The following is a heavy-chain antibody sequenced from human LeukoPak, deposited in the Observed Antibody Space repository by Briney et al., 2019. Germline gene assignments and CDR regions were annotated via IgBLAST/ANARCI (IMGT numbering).Heavy chain of an antibody. V-gene: IGHV3-30*18. D-gene: IGHD2-15*01. CDR2: ISNDGTIE. CDR3: TKEGATGSRYNFDY. Sequence: GRSLRLSCAVSGFTFSRHGMHWVRQAPGKGLEWVAVISNDGTIEYYADSVKGRFTISRDNSKNTVSLQMNSLREDDTAVFYCTKEGATGSRYNFDYWGQGTLVTVSS. J-gene: IGHJ4*02. CDR1: GFTFSRHG.